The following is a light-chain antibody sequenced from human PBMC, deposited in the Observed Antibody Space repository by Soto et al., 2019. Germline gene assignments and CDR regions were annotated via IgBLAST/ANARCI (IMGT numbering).Light chain of an antibody. CDR1: KSILSSSNNKNY. V-gene: IGKV4-1*01. J-gene: IGKJ4*01. CDR2: WAT. CDR3: QQYYSTPPT. Sequence: DIVMTQSTDSLTVSLGERATIKCKSSKSILSSSNNKNYLVWYQQKPGQPPKVLINWATTRESGVPDRFSGSGSGADFTLTISSLQAEDVAVYYCQQYYSTPPTFGGGTKLEIK.